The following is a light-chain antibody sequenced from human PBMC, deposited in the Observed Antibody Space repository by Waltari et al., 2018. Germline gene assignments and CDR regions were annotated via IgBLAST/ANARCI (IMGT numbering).Light chain of an antibody. V-gene: IGLV1-44*01. CDR3: AAWDDRLNGQV. CDR1: SSNIGNNI. J-gene: IGLJ3*02. Sequence: QSVLTQPPSASGTPGQRVTISCSGSSSNIGNNIVNWYQQLPGTAPKLLIYSNVQRPSGVPDLFSGSKSDTSASLAISGLQSEDEAHYYCAAWDDRLNGQVFGGGTKLTVL. CDR2: SNV.